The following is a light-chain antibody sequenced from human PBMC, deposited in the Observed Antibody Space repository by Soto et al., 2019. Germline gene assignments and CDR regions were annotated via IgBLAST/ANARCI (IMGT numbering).Light chain of an antibody. CDR3: SAWDDSLYVV. J-gene: IGLJ3*02. CDR1: SSNIGNDY. Sequence: QSVLTQPPSASGTPGQKVSISCSGSSSNIGNDYVYWYRQLPGTAPKLLIYRNNQRPSEVPDRFSASKSGTLASLAISGLWSADEADYYWSAWDDSLYVVFGGGNQLTVL. CDR2: RNN. V-gene: IGLV1-47*03.